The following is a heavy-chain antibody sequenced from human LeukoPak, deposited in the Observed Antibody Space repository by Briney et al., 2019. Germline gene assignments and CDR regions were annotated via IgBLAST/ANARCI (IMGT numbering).Heavy chain of an antibody. Sequence: ASVKVSCKASGYTFTHYYMHWLRQAPGQALEWMGWINPNSGGTNYAQKFQGRVTMTRDTSISTAYMELSRVGSDDTAVYYCARDFSAWDAFDIWGQGTMVTVSS. CDR2: INPNSGGT. V-gene: IGHV1-2*02. J-gene: IGHJ3*02. CDR1: GYTFTHYY. CDR3: ARDFSAWDAFDI.